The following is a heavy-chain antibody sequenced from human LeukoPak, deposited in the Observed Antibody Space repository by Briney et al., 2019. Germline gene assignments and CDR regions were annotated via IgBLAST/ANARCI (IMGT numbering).Heavy chain of an antibody. CDR2: ITPIFGTA. Sequence: GASVKVSCTASGGTFSSYAISWVRQAPGQGLEWMGGITPIFGTANYAQKFQGRVTITADESTSTAYMELSSLRSEDTGVYYCARGAEGGIAAPTIDYWGQGTLVTVSS. CDR3: ARGAEGGIAAPTIDY. V-gene: IGHV1-69*13. J-gene: IGHJ4*02. D-gene: IGHD6-13*01. CDR1: GGTFSSYA.